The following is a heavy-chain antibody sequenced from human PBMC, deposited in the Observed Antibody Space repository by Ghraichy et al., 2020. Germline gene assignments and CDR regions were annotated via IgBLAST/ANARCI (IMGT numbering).Heavy chain of an antibody. Sequence: SETLSLTCTVSGGSISSGGYYWSWIRQHPGKGLEWIGYIYYSGSTYYNPSLKSRVTISVDTSKNQFSLKLSSVTAADTAVYYCARVRKEILDGESQDGPPSFLHWYFDLWGRGTLVTVSS. V-gene: IGHV4-31*03. J-gene: IGHJ2*01. CDR1: GGSISSGGYY. D-gene: IGHD3-10*01. CDR2: IYYSGST. CDR3: ARVRKEILDGESQDGPPSFLHWYFDL.